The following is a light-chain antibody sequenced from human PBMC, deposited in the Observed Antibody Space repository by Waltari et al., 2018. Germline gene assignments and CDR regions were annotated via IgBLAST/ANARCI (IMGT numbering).Light chain of an antibody. CDR2: EGN. Sequence: HSALTQAASVSGSPGQSITISCTGFSSDVESYNLVSWYQQHPGKVPKCLLYEGNKRPSGVSNRFSGSKSGDTASLTISGLQAEDEADYYCCSYVTSRTFVFGGGTKLTVL. V-gene: IGLV2-23*03. J-gene: IGLJ2*01. CDR3: CSYVTSRTFV. CDR1: SSDVESYNL.